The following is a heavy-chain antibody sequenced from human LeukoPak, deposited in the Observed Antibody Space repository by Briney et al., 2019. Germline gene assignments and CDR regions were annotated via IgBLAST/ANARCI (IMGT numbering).Heavy chain of an antibody. Sequence: SETLSLTCTASGGSISSYYWSWIRQPPGKGLEWIGYIYYSGSTNYNPSLKSRVTISVDTSKNQFSLKLSSVTAADTAVYYCARVGYDILTGPDAFDIWGQGTMVTVSS. D-gene: IGHD3-9*01. CDR3: ARVGYDILTGPDAFDI. CDR1: GGSISSYY. J-gene: IGHJ3*02. CDR2: IYYSGST. V-gene: IGHV4-59*01.